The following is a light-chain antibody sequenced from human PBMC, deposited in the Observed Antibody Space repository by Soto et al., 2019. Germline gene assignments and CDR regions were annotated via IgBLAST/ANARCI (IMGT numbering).Light chain of an antibody. J-gene: IGKJ2*01. CDR3: QQYNNWPPFYT. V-gene: IGKV3-15*01. CDR1: QSISSD. Sequence: EIVMTQSPATLSVSPGERAILSCRASQSISSDLAWYQQKPGQAPRLLIYGASARATGVPARFSGSGSGTEFTLTISSLQSEDFAIYYRQQYNNWPPFYTFGQGTKLEIK. CDR2: GAS.